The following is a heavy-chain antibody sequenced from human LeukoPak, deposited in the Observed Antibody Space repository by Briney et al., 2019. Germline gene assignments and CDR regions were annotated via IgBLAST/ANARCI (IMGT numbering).Heavy chain of an antibody. CDR3: ARERGADITIFGVQAGAFDI. J-gene: IGHJ3*02. V-gene: IGHV4-59*01. CDR2: IYYSGST. D-gene: IGHD3-3*01. CDR1: GGSISSYY. Sequence: SETLSLTCTVSGGSISSYYWSWIRQPPGKGLEWIGYIYYSGSTNYNPSLKSRVTISVDTSKNQFSLKLSSVTAADTAVYYCARERGADITIFGVQAGAFDIWGQGTMVTVSS.